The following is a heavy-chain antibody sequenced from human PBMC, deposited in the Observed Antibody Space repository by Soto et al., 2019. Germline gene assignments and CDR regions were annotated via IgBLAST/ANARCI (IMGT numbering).Heavy chain of an antibody. D-gene: IGHD3-10*01. J-gene: IGHJ4*02. CDR1: GYTFTSYG. CDR2: ISAYNGNT. CDR3: GRYRRGGGPGRGIGGY. V-gene: IGHV1-18*01. Sequence: ASVKVSCKASGYTFTSYGISWVRQAPGQGLEWMGWISAYNGNTNYAQKLQGRVTMTTDTSTSTAYMELRSLRSDDTAVFYCGRYRRGGGPGRGIGGYGGRGTLVTFSS.